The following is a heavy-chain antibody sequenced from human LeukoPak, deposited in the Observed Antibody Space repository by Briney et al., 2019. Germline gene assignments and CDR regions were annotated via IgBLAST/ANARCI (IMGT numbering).Heavy chain of an antibody. V-gene: IGHV5-10-1*01. CDR2: IDPRDSYT. CDR3: ARDPMVRGVIITKEYYYYYGMDV. Sequence: GESLSISCKGAGYSFTSYWISWMRQMPGKGLEWMGRIDPRDSYTNYSPSFQGHVTTSADKSISTAYLQWSSLKASDTAMYYCARDPMVRGVIITKEYYYYYGMDVWGKGTTVTVSS. J-gene: IGHJ6*04. D-gene: IGHD3-10*01. CDR1: GYSFTSYW.